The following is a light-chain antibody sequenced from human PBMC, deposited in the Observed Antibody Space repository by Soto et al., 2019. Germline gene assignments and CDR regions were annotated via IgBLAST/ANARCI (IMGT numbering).Light chain of an antibody. CDR3: QQRSNWPRT. J-gene: IGKJ1*01. V-gene: IGKV3-11*01. CDR2: DAS. Sequence: EIVLTQSPGTLSLSPGERATLSCRASQSVSSYLAWYQQKPGQAPRLLIYDASNRATGIPARFSGSGSGTDFTLTISSPEPEDLAVYYCQQRSNWPRTFGQGTKVHIK. CDR1: QSVSSY.